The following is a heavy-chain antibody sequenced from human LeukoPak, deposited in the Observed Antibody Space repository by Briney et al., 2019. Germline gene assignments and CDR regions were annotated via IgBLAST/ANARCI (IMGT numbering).Heavy chain of an antibody. CDR2: IWYDGSNK. J-gene: IGHJ6*02. D-gene: IGHD3-22*01. CDR3: ARDFVSHKLDYYDSSGYYYPSYYYYGMDV. Sequence: GGSLRLSCAASGFTFSSYSMHWVRQAPGKGLEWVAVIWYDGSNKYYADSVKGRFTISRDNSKNTLYLQMNSLRAEDTAVYYCARDFVSHKLDYYDSSGYYYPSYYYYGMDVWGQGTTVTVSS. V-gene: IGHV3-33*01. CDR1: GFTFSSYS.